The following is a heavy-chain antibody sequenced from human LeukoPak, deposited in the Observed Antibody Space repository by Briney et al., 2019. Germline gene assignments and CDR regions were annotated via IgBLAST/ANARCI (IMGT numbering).Heavy chain of an antibody. CDR2: ISFDATNK. CDR3: ARGALYGSGSYLGDDMDV. CDR1: GFTFSVHA. V-gene: IGHV3-30*04. Sequence: PGGSLRLSCAASGFTFSVHAMHWVRQAPGRGLEWVAVISFDATNKYYADSLKGRFTVSRDNSKNTLFLQMNSLRSEDTAVYYCARGALYGSGSYLGDDMDVWGKGTTVTVSS. J-gene: IGHJ6*04. D-gene: IGHD3-10*01.